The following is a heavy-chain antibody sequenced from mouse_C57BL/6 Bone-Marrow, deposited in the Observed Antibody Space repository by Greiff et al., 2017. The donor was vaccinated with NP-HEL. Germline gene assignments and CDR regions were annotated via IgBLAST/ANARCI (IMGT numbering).Heavy chain of an antibody. CDR1: GYTFTSYW. CDR2: IDPSDSYT. CDR3: AYGSSYRYFDV. V-gene: IGHV1-69*01. D-gene: IGHD1-1*01. Sequence: VQLQQPGAELMMPGASVKLSCKASGYTFTSYWMHWVKQRPGQGLEWIGEIDPSDSYTTYNQKFKGKSTLTVDKSSSTAYMQLSSLTSEDSAVYYCAYGSSYRYFDVWGTGTTVTVSS. J-gene: IGHJ1*03.